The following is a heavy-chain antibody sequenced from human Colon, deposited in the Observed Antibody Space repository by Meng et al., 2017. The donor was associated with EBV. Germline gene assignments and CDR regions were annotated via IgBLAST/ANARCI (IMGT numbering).Heavy chain of an antibody. J-gene: IGHJ2*01. CDR3: ARVGWRQWSFDL. D-gene: IGHD5-18*01. CDR1: GGSISSGDYD. CDR2: IYYSGIT. Sequence: QQGTSGAGLVKPYKARCLTGTVSGGSISSGDYDWSWVRQPAGKGRELMGHIYYSGITSYNPSLKSLVTISVDTSNNQFSLKLSSVTAADTAVYYCARVGWRQWSFDLWGRGTLVTVSS. V-gene: IGHV4-30-4*01.